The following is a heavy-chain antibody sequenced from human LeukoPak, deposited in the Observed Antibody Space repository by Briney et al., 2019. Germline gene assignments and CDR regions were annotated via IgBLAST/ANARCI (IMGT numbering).Heavy chain of an antibody. Sequence: SVKVSCKASGGTFSSYAISWVRQAPGQGLEWMGGIIPIFGTANYAQKFQGRVTITADESTSTAYMELSSLRSDDTAVYYCARGRTTVTTQRYFDLWGRGTLVTVSS. CDR2: IIPIFGTA. CDR3: ARGRTTVTTQRYFDL. D-gene: IGHD4-11*01. CDR1: GGTFSSYA. V-gene: IGHV1-69*13. J-gene: IGHJ2*01.